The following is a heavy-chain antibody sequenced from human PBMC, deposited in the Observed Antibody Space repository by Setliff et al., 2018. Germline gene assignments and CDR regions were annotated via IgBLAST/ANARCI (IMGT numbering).Heavy chain of an antibody. CDR3: ARGCAAGACYSDYYYYMDV. CDR2: IYYTGST. V-gene: IGHV4-59*01. J-gene: IGHJ6*03. D-gene: IGHD2-15*01. Sequence: PSETLSLTCTVSGGSISTYYWSWIRQSPGKGLEWIGYIYYTGSTNYSPSLKSRVTISADTSKNQFSLKLKSVTAADTAMYYCARGCAAGACYSDYYYYMDVWGKGTTVTVSS. CDR1: GGSISTYY.